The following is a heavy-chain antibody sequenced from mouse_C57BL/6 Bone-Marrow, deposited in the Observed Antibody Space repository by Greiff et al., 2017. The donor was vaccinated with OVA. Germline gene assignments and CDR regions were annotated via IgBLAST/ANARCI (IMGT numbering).Heavy chain of an antibody. V-gene: IGHV1-82*01. D-gene: IGHD1-1*01. Sequence: MQLQQSGPELVKPGASVKISCKASGYAFSSSWMNWVKQRPGKGLEWIGRIYPGDGDTNYNGKFKGKATLTADKSSSTAYMQLSSLTSEDSAVYFCASHYYGSSYGYFDYWGQGTTLTVSS. CDR1: GYAFSSSW. J-gene: IGHJ2*01. CDR3: ASHYYGSSYGYFDY. CDR2: IYPGDGDT.